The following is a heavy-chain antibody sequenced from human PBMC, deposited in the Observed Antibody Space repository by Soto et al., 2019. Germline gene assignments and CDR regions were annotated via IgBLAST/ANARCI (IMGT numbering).Heavy chain of an antibody. CDR2: IIPIFGTA. CDR1: GGTFSSYA. Sequence: SVKVSCKASGGTFSSYAISWVPQAPGQGLEWMGGIIPIFGTANYAQKFQGRVTITADESTSTAYMELSSLRSEDTAVYYCARDRITYYYDSSGYYRYLQHWGQGTMLTVSS. D-gene: IGHD3-22*01. J-gene: IGHJ1*01. V-gene: IGHV1-69*13. CDR3: ARDRITYYYDSSGYYRYLQH.